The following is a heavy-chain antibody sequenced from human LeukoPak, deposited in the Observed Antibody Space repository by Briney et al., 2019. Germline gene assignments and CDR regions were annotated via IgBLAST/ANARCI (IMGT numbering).Heavy chain of an antibody. V-gene: IGHV3-11*01. CDR3: ARGGDYAGVAALLDL. CDR2: ISTRAAII. Sequence: GGSLRLSCTASGFTFGDYAMSWVHQAPGKGLEWVAYISTRAAIIYYVDSVKGRFTVSADNVKNSLYLQMNSLRPEDTALYYCARGGDYAGVAALLDLWGQGTPVTVSS. CDR1: GFTFGDYA. D-gene: IGHD4-23*01. J-gene: IGHJ4*02.